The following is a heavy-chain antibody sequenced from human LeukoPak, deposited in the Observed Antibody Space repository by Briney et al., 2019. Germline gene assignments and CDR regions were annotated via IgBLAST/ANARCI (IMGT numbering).Heavy chain of an antibody. V-gene: IGHV3-23*01. CDR2: ISGSGGST. J-gene: IGHJ1*01. Sequence: GGSLRLSCAASGFTFSNYWMTWVRQAPGKGLEWVSAISGSGGSTYYADSVKGRFTISRDNSKNTLYLQMNSLRAEDTAVYYCAKATVVTPRYFQHWGQGTLVTVSS. CDR1: GFTFSNYW. D-gene: IGHD4-23*01. CDR3: AKATVVTPRYFQH.